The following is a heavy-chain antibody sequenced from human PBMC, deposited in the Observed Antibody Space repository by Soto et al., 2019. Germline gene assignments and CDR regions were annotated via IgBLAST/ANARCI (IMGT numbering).Heavy chain of an antibody. CDR3: ARGDTAMVPSLTVFDY. J-gene: IGHJ4*02. V-gene: IGHV1-69*01. Sequence: QVQLVQSGAEVKKPGSSVKVSCKASGGTFSSYAISWVRQAPGQGLEWMGGIIPIFGTANYAQKFQGRVTMTADESTSTAYMELSSLRSDDTAVYYCARGDTAMVPSLTVFDYWGQGTLVTVSS. D-gene: IGHD5-18*01. CDR1: GGTFSSYA. CDR2: IIPIFGTA.